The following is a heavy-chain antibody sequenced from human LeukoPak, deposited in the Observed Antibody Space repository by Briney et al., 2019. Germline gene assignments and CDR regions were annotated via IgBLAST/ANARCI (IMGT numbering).Heavy chain of an antibody. CDR3: AKGSRDSGYDLNY. J-gene: IGHJ4*02. V-gene: IGHV3-30*18. Sequence: PGGSLRLSCAASGFTFSSYGMHWVRQAPGKGLEWVAVISYDGNNKYYADSVKGRFTISRDNFKNTLYLQMNSLRAEYTAVYYCAKGSRDSGYDLNYWGQGTLVTVSS. CDR1: GFTFSSYG. D-gene: IGHD5-12*01. CDR2: ISYDGNNK.